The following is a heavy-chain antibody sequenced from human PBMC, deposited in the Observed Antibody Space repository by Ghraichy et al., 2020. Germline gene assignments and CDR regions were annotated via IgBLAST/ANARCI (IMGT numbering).Heavy chain of an antibody. Sequence: GGSLRLSCAVSEFTFDGYPMTWVRQAPGKGLEWVSTLGADGRTTFYADSVKGRFIISRDKSKRTLFLQMNSLRAEDTALYYCAKEGGRLGEGAFDVWGQGEMVTVSS. CDR2: LGADGRTT. V-gene: IGHV3-23*01. D-gene: IGHD3-10*01. J-gene: IGHJ3*01. CDR1: EFTFDGYP. CDR3: AKEGGRLGEGAFDV.